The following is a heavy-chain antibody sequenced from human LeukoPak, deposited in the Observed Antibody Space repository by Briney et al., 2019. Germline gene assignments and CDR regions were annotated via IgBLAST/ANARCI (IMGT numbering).Heavy chain of an antibody. D-gene: IGHD2-8*01. V-gene: IGHV1-18*01. CDR1: GYTFTSYG. CDR2: ISAYNGNT. J-gene: IGHJ4*02. CDR3: ARGYCTNGVCLEFDY. Sequence: ASVKVSCKASGYTFTSYGISWVRQAPGQGLEWMGWISAYNGNTNYAQKLQGRVTMTTDTSTSTACMELRSLRSDDTAVYYCARGYCTNGVCLEFDYWGQGTLVTVSS.